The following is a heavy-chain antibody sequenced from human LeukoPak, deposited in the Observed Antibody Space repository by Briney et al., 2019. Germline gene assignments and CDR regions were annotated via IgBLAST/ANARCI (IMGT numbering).Heavy chain of an antibody. Sequence: SETLSLTCTVSGGSISSYYWSWIRQPPGKGLEWIGYIYYSGSTNYNPSLKSRVTISVDTSKNQFSLKLSSVTAADTAVYYCARISYYDFWSGYYPWDYYYYMDVWGKGTTVTVSS. J-gene: IGHJ6*03. D-gene: IGHD3-3*01. CDR2: IYYSGST. V-gene: IGHV4-59*01. CDR3: ARISYYDFWSGYYPWDYYYYMDV. CDR1: GGSISSYY.